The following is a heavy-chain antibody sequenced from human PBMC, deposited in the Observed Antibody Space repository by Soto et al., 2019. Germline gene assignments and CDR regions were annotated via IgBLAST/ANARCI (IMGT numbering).Heavy chain of an antibody. Sequence: PSETLSLTCAASGGSISSSNWWSWVRQPPGKGLEWIGEIYHSGSTNYNPSLKSRVTISVDKSKNQFSLKLSSVTAADTAVYYCARDDEVRGGAFDIWGQGTMVTVSS. V-gene: IGHV4-4*02. CDR2: IYHSGST. J-gene: IGHJ3*02. CDR3: ARDDEVRGGAFDI. D-gene: IGHD3-10*01. CDR1: GGSISSSNW.